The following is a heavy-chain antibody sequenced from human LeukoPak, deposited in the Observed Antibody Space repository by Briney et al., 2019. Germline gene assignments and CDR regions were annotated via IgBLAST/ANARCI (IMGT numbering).Heavy chain of an antibody. Sequence: TLSLTCTVSGGSISSGSYYWSWIRQPAGKGLEWIGRIYTSGSTNYNPSLKSRVTMSVDTSKNQFSLKLSSVTAADTAVYYCARDPITLWFGNPSRVGPKDAFDIWGQGTMVTVSS. CDR1: GGSISSGSYY. D-gene: IGHD3-10*01. CDR2: IYTSGST. J-gene: IGHJ3*02. V-gene: IGHV4-61*02. CDR3: ARDPITLWFGNPSRVGPKDAFDI.